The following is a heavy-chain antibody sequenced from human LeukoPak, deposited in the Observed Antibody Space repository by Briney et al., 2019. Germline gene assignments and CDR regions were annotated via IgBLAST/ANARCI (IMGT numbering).Heavy chain of an antibody. J-gene: IGHJ4*02. Sequence: PGGSLRLSCAASGFTFSRFWMSWVRQAPGKGLEWVANIKEDGSEKYYVDSVKGRFTISRDNAKNSLYLQMNSLRAEDTAVYYCARKTDSGGQGDYWGPGTLVTVSS. CDR1: GFTFSRFW. CDR2: IKEDGSEK. V-gene: IGHV3-7*01. CDR3: ARKTDSGGQGDY. D-gene: IGHD3-22*01.